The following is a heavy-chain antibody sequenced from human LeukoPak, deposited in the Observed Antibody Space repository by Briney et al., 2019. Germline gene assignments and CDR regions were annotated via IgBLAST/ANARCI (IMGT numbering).Heavy chain of an antibody. CDR1: GYTFIDYF. CDR2: IDADSGTP. D-gene: IGHD2-8*01. CDR3: ARAGDLNGNPY. V-gene: IGHV1-2*02. J-gene: IGHJ4*02. Sequence: GASVKVSCKASGYTFIDYFMHWVRQAPGQGLESMGWIDADSGTPTYPQKFQGRVTMTRDTSTSTVYMELSRLISDDTAVYYCARAGDLNGNPYWGQGTLVTVSS.